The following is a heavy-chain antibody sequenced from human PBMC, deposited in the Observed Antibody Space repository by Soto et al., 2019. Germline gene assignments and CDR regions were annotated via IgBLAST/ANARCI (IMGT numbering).Heavy chain of an antibody. Sequence: QVQLQESGPGLVKPSETLSLTCTVSCGSISRYYWSWIRQPPGKGLEWIGYIYYSGSTNYNPSLKSRVTISVDTSKNQFSLKLSSVTAADTAVYYCASLSTKGDIVVVWGQGTLVTVSS. D-gene: IGHD2-2*01. J-gene: IGHJ4*02. CDR2: IYYSGST. CDR1: CGSISRYY. CDR3: ASLSTKGDIVVV. V-gene: IGHV4-59*08.